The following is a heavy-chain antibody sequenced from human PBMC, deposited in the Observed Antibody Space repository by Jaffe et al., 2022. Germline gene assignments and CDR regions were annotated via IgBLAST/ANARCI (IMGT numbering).Heavy chain of an antibody. Sequence: QVQLVQSGAEVKKPGASVKVSCKASGYTFTSYYMHWVRQAPGQGLEWMGIINPSGGSTSYAQKFQGRVTMTRDTSTSTVYMELSSLRSEDTAVYYCAREQLAAAGHYYYYYMDVWGKGTTVTVSS. CDR1: GYTFTSYY. CDR2: INPSGGST. CDR3: AREQLAAAGHYYYYYMDV. D-gene: IGHD6-13*01. V-gene: IGHV1-46*01. J-gene: IGHJ6*03.